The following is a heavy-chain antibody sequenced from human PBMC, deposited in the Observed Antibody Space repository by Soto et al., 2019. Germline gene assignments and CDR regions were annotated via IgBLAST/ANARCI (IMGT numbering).Heavy chain of an antibody. CDR1: GFSLTTNGMR. D-gene: IGHD2-2*01. CDR2: IDWDDEK. V-gene: IGHV2-70*04. Sequence: SGPTLGNPTQTLTLTCTFSGFSLTTNGMRVSWIRQPPGKALEWLARIDWDDEKFYSTSLKTRLTISQDTSKNQVVLTMTNMDTVDTAVYYCTRALDSTSWYGDSFVYWGQGILV. CDR3: TRALDSTSWYGDSFVY. J-gene: IGHJ4*02.